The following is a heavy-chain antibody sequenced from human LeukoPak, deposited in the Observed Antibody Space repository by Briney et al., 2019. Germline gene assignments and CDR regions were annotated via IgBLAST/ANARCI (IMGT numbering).Heavy chain of an antibody. V-gene: IGHV3-30*03. D-gene: IGHD1-26*01. CDR3: ARDGGVSRNYYGNAVGSWFDP. CDR1: GFTFSSYG. Sequence: PGGSLRLSCAASGFTFSSYGMHWVRQAPGKGLEWVAVISYDGSNKKYADSVKGRFTISRDNSKNTLYLQMNSLRAGDTAVYYCARDGGVSRNYYGNAVGSWFDPWGQGTQVTVSS. CDR2: ISYDGSNK. J-gene: IGHJ5*02.